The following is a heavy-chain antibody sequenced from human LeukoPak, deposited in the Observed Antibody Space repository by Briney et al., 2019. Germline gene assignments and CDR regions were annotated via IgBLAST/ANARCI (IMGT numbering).Heavy chain of an antibody. CDR3: TKRYYYDSSGYYPTPDY. CDR2: ISYDGSNK. J-gene: IGHJ4*02. D-gene: IGHD3-22*01. V-gene: IGHV3-30*18. CDR1: GFTFSSYG. Sequence: GGSLRLSCAASGFTFSSYGMHWVRQAPGKGLEWVAVISYDGSNKYYADSVKGRFTISRDNSKNTLYLQMNSLRAEDTAVYYCTKRYYYDSSGYYPTPDYWGQGTLVTVSS.